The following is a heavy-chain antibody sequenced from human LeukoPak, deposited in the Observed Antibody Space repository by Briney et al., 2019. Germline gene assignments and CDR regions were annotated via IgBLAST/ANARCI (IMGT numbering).Heavy chain of an antibody. CDR1: GFTFSSYS. CDR3: ARDPLNGALDI. Sequence: GGSLRLSRAASGFTFSSYSMNWVRQAPGKGLEWVSYISSSSSTIYYADSVKGRFTISRNNAKNSLFLQMDGLRAEDTAVYYCARDPLNGALDIWGQGTLVTVSS. CDR2: ISSSSSTI. V-gene: IGHV3-48*04. J-gene: IGHJ3*02.